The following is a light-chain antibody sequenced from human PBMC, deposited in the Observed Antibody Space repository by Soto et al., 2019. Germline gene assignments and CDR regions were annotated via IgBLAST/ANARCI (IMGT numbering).Light chain of an antibody. V-gene: IGKV1-39*01. CDR1: QSITIS. J-gene: IGKJ3*01. CDR3: QQTSSTPRT. CDR2: AAS. Sequence: DIQMTQSPSSLSASVGDRVTITCRASQSITISLNWYQQKPGKAPKLLIYAASNLHSGVPSRFSGSGSGTDFTLTISNLQPDDFATYYCQQTSSTPRTFGPGTKVDIK.